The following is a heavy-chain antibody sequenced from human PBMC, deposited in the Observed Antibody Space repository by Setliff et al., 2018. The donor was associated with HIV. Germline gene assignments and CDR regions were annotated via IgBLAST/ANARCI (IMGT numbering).Heavy chain of an antibody. J-gene: IGHJ6*03. V-gene: IGHV4-4*08. D-gene: IGHD3-10*01. CDR1: GDSISSYY. Sequence: SETLSLTCTVSGDSISSYYWSWIRQPPGKGLEWIGYIYTSGITDYNPSLKSRVTISGDTSKNQFPLKLSSVTAADTAVYYCARDRRGYYYGSGSCYMDVWGTGTKVTVPS. CDR2: IYTSGIT. CDR3: ARDRRGYYYGSGSCYMDV.